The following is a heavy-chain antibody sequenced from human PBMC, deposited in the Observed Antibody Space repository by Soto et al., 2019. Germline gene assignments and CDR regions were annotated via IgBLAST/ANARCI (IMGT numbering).Heavy chain of an antibody. J-gene: IGHJ4*02. V-gene: IGHV3-11*06. CDR3: ARDHSLGGYSYGTFDC. D-gene: IGHD5-18*01. CDR1: GFTFSDYY. Sequence: GGSLRLSCAASGFTFSDYYMSWIRQAPGKGLEWVSHISSRSSYTNYADSVKGRFTISRDNAKNTLYLQMNRLRAEDTAVYYCARDHSLGGYSYGTFDCWGQGTLVTVSS. CDR2: ISSRSSYT.